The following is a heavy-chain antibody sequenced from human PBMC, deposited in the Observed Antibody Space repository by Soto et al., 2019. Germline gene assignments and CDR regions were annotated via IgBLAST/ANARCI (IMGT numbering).Heavy chain of an antibody. CDR3: AREKSSKDLYCSSTSCSANYYFGMDV. CDR1: GGTFSSYA. CDR2: IIPIFGTA. V-gene: IGHV1-69*13. Sequence: SVKVSCKASGGTFSSYAISRVRQAPGQGLEWMGGIIPIFGTANYAQKFQGRVTITADESTSTAYMELSSLRSEDTAVYYCAREKSSKDLYCSSTSCSANYYFGMDVWGQGTTVTVSS. D-gene: IGHD2-2*01. J-gene: IGHJ6*02.